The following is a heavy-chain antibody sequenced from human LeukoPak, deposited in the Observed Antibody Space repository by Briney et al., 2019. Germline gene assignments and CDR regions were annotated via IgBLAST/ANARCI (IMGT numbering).Heavy chain of an antibody. V-gene: IGHV3-7*01. J-gene: IGHJ4*02. CDR3: ARGTYYYDSSGYPIDY. Sequence: GGSLRLSCAASGFTFSSYWMSWVRQAPGKGLEWVANIKQDGSEKYYVDSVKGRFTIPRDNAKNSLYLQMNSLRAEDTAVYYCARGTYYYDSSGYPIDYWGQGTLVTVSS. CDR2: IKQDGSEK. CDR1: GFTFSSYW. D-gene: IGHD3-22*01.